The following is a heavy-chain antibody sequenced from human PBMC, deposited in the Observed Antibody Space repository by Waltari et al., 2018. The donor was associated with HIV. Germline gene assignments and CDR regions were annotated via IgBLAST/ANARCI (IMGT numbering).Heavy chain of an antibody. CDR1: GGTFSSYA. J-gene: IGHJ4*02. CDR3: AYGAVGATFDY. V-gene: IGHV1-69*04. CDR2: IIPILGIA. D-gene: IGHD3-16*01. Sequence: QVQLVQSGAEVKKPGSSVKVSCKASGGTFSSYAISWVRQAPGQGLEWMGRIIPILGIANYAQKFQGRVTITADKSTSTAYMELSSLRSEDTAVYYCAYGAVGATFDYWGQGTLVTVSS.